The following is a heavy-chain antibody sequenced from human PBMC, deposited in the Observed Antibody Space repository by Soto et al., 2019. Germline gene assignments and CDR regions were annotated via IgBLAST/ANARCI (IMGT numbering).Heavy chain of an antibody. CDR2: MNTNSGNT. D-gene: IGHD6-19*01. CDR1: GYTFTSYD. Sequence: QVQLVQSGAEVKKPGASVKVSCKASGYTFTSYDINWVRQATGQGLEWMGWMNTNSGNTGYAQKFQGGVTMTRNTSKSTDYMELSSLRSEDTAVYYCEREYSSGGSKDWGQGTLVTVSS. J-gene: IGHJ4*02. V-gene: IGHV1-8*01. CDR3: EREYSSGGSKD.